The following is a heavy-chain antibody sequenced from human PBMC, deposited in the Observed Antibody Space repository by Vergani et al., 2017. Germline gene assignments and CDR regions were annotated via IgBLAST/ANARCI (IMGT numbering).Heavy chain of an antibody. Sequence: EVQLVQSGAEVKKPGESLKISCKGSGYTFTNYWIGWVRQMPGKGLEWMGIIYPGDSDTRYSPSFQGQVTISADKSISTAYLQWSSLKASDTAMYYCAKAYYYDSSGYPTSDYWGQGTLVTVSS. CDR1: GYTFTNYW. D-gene: IGHD3-22*01. CDR3: AKAYYYDSSGYPTSDY. CDR2: IYPGDSDT. J-gene: IGHJ4*02. V-gene: IGHV5-51*01.